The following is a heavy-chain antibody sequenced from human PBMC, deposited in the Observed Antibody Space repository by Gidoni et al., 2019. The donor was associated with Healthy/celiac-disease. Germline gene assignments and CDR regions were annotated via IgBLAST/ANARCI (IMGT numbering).Heavy chain of an antibody. CDR1: GYTFTSYD. CDR2: MNPNSGNT. V-gene: IGHV1-8*01. J-gene: IGHJ5*02. Sequence: QVQLVQSGAEVKKPGASVKVSCKASGYTFTSYDINWVRQATGQGLEWMGWMNPNSGNTGYAQKFQGRVTMTRNTSISTAYMELSSLRSEDTAVYYCARGKGSKTTVTTTWFDPWGQGTLVTVSS. CDR3: ARGKGSKTTVTTTWFDP. D-gene: IGHD4-17*01.